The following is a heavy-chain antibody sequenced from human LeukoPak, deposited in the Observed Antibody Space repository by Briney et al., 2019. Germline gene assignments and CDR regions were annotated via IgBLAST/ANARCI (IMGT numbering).Heavy chain of an antibody. CDR1: GFNFDDYG. V-gene: IGHV3-20*04. CDR3: ARGYCRGDSCYYFDY. Sequence: GGSLRLSCAASGFNFDDYGMSWVRQAPGKGLEWVSGINWNGGSIGYADSVKGRFTISRDSAKNSLYLQMSGLRAEDTALYYCARGYCRGDSCYYFDYWGQGTLATVSS. J-gene: IGHJ4*02. CDR2: INWNGGSI. D-gene: IGHD2-15*01.